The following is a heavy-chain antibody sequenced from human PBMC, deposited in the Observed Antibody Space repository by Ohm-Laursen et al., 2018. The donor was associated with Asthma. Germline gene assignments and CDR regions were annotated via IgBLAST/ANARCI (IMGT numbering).Heavy chain of an antibody. J-gene: IGHJ3*02. Sequence: SLRLSCAASGFTFSSYWIHWVRQAPGKGLVWVSRINSDGSSTSYADSVKGRFTISRDNAKNTLYLQMNSLRAEDTAVYYCARDDYYYDSSGYYSNAFDIWGQGTTVTVSS. D-gene: IGHD3-22*01. CDR3: ARDDYYYDSSGYYSNAFDI. CDR2: INSDGSST. V-gene: IGHV3-74*01. CDR1: GFTFSSYW.